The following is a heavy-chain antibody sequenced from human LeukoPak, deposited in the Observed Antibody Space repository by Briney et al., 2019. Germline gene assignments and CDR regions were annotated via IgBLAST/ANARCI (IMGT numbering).Heavy chain of an antibody. V-gene: IGHV3-30*14. CDR1: GFTFSSYA. J-gene: IGHJ4*02. D-gene: IGHD3-22*01. CDR3: ASIMRDYYDSSGTLFDY. CDR2: ISYDGSNK. Sequence: GGSLRLSCAASGFTFSSYAMHWVRQAPGKGLEWVAVISYDGSNKYYADSVKGRFTISRDNSKNTLYLQMNSLRAEDTAVYYCASIMRDYYDSSGTLFDYWGQGTLVTVSS.